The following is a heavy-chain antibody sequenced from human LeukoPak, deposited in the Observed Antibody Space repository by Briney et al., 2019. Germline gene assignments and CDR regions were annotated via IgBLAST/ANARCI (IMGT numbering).Heavy chain of an antibody. CDR2: ISGSGDST. CDR1: GFAFNNYA. D-gene: IGHD7-27*01. J-gene: IGHJ4*02. CDR3: AKGDWGDY. V-gene: IGHV3-23*01. Sequence: SGGSLRLSCAASGFAFNNYAMSWVRQAPGKGLEWVSGISGSGDSTYYADSVKGRFTISKDNSKNTLYLQMNSLRADDTAVYYCAKGDWGDYWGQGTLVTVSS.